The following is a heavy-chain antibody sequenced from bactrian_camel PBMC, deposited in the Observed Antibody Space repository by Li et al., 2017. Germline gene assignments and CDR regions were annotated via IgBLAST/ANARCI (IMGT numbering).Heavy chain of an antibody. J-gene: IGHJ4*01. CDR3: AADLGTTWYPLRYEYAH. Sequence: HVQLVESGGGLVQPGGSLRLSCAASGFTFSTFSRTYYMNWVRQAPGKGLEWVASIYTGGSITYYSDSLKGRFTVSSDNAKNMLYLQMNSLKPEDTAVYYCAADLGTTWYPLRYEYAHWGQGTQVTVS. CDR1: GFTFSTFSRTYY. V-gene: IGHV3-2*01. CDR2: IYTGGSIT. D-gene: IGHD6*01.